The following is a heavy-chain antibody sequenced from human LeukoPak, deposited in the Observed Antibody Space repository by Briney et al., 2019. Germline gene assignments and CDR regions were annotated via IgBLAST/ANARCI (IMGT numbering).Heavy chain of an antibody. J-gene: IGHJ4*02. CDR1: GYTFTSYD. CDR3: TRRAEGSGRQQAY. D-gene: IGHD6-13*01. CDR2: MNPNSGNT. Sequence: ASVKVSCRASGYTFTSYDINWVRQATRQGLEWMGWMNPNSGNTGYAQKFQGRVTMTRNTSISTAYMEVSGLRSEDTAVYYCTRRAEGSGRQQAYWGQGTLVTVSS. V-gene: IGHV1-8*01.